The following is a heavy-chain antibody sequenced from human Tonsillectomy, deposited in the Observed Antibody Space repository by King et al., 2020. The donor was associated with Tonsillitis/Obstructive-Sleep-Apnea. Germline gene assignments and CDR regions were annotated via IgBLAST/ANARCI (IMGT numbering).Heavy chain of an antibody. CDR2: INRDGSST. J-gene: IGHJ6*03. Sequence: VQLVESGGGLVQPGGSLRLSCAASGFTFSSYWMHWVRQAPGKGLVWVSRINRDGSSTSYADSVKGRFTISRDNAKNTLYLQMNRLRAEDTAVYYCGRGSDSGSYYANYYMDVWGKGTTVTVSS. V-gene: IGHV3-74*01. CDR3: GRGSDSGSYYANYYMDV. D-gene: IGHD1-26*01. CDR1: GFTFSSYW.